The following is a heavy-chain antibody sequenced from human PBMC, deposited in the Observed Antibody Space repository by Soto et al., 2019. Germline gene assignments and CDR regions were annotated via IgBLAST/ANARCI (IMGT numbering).Heavy chain of an antibody. Sequence: QITLKESGPTLVRPTQTLTLTCTFSGFSLTTGGVVVGWIRQPPGKALEWLALIFWDDDERYTPSLRSRLTITKDTSKSQVALRMTNMDPGDTGTYFCAHMTWFGERSFDYWGQGMVVTVSS. D-gene: IGHD3-10*01. CDR3: AHMTWFGERSFDY. CDR2: IFWDDDE. CDR1: GFSLTTGGVV. J-gene: IGHJ4*02. V-gene: IGHV2-5*02.